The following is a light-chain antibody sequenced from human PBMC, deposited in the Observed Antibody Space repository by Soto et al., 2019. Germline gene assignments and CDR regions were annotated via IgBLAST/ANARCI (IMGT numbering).Light chain of an antibody. Sequence: EIVLTQSPATLSLSPGERATLSCRASQSVGTYLAWYQQKPGQAPRLLIYDASNRATGIPARFSGRGSGTDFTLTISSLEPEDFAVYYCQQLSIFGGGTKVEIK. CDR1: QSVGTY. CDR3: QQLSI. V-gene: IGKV3-11*01. J-gene: IGKJ4*01. CDR2: DAS.